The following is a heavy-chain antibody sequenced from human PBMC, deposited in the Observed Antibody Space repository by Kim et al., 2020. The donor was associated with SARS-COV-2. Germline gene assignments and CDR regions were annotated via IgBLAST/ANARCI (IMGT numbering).Heavy chain of an antibody. CDR3: ARGQAMVRGVIRYY. Sequence: AQKFQGRVTMTRNTSISTAYMELSSLRSEDTAVYYCARGQAMVRGVIRYYWGQGTLVTVSS. J-gene: IGHJ4*02. D-gene: IGHD3-10*01. V-gene: IGHV1-8*01.